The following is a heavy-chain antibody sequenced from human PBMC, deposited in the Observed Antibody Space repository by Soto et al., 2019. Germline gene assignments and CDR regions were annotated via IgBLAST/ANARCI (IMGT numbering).Heavy chain of an antibody. Sequence: SLRLSCAASGFTFSDYYMSWVRQAPGKGLEWVSAISGSGGSTYYADSMKGRFTISRDNSKNTLYLQMNSLRAEDTAVYYCAKFRKVGANPLLWFDYWGQGTLVTVSS. CDR2: ISGSGGST. CDR3: AKFRKVGANPLLWFDY. V-gene: IGHV3-23*01. CDR1: GFTFSDYY. D-gene: IGHD1-26*01. J-gene: IGHJ4*02.